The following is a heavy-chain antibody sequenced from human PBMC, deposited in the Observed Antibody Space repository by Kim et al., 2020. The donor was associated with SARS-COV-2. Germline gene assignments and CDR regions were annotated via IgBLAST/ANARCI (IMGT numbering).Heavy chain of an antibody. D-gene: IGHD2-2*01. J-gene: IGHJ6*02. Sequence: WGSLRLSCAASGFTFSSYGMHWVRQAPGKGLEWVAVISYDGSNKYYADSVKGRFTISRDNSKNTLYLQMNSLRTEDTPVDYCARAGYCSSTCCPCTVPTAQYYYYGMDVWGQGTTVTVSS. CDR3: ARAGYCSSTCCPCTVPTAQYYYYGMDV. CDR2: ISYDGSNK. CDR1: GFTFSSYG. V-gene: IGHV3-30*03.